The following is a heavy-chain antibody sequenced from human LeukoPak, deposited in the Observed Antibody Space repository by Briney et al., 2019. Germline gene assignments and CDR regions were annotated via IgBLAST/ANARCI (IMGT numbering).Heavy chain of an antibody. CDR3: ARGSIAARGYFDY. CDR1: GYTFTSYA. Sequence: ASVKVSCKASGYTFTSYAMHWVRQAPGRRLEWMGWINAGNGNTKYSQKFQGRVTITRDTSASTAYMELSSLGSEDTAVYYCARGSIAARGYFDYWGQGTLVTVSS. V-gene: IGHV1-3*01. J-gene: IGHJ4*02. CDR2: INAGNGNT. D-gene: IGHD6-6*01.